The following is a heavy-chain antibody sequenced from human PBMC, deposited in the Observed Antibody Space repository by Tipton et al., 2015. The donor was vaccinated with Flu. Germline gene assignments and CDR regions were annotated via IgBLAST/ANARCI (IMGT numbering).Heavy chain of an antibody. CDR2: INPNSGGT. CDR1: GYTFTGYY. CDR3: ARGPGILGYCSGGSCEGNY. J-gene: IGHJ4*02. D-gene: IGHD2-15*01. Sequence: QVQLVQSGAEVKKPGASVKVSCKASGYTFTGYYMHWVRQAPGQGLEWMGRINPNSGGTNYAQKFQGRVTMTRDTSISTDYMELSRLRSDDTAVYYWARGPGILGYCSGGSCEGNYWGQGTLVTVSS. V-gene: IGHV1-2*06.